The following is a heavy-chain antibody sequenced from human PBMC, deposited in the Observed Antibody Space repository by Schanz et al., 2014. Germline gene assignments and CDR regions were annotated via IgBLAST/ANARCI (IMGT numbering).Heavy chain of an antibody. V-gene: IGHV3-33*01. J-gene: IGHJ4*02. Sequence: QVQLVESGGGVVQFGRSLRLSCVASGFTFSSYGMHWVRQAPGKGLEWVAVIWYDENNKYYADSVKGRFTMSRDNSKNTLYLHMNSLRTEDTAVYYYASPSGYSDYGTYFDFWGQGTLVTVSS. D-gene: IGHD5-12*01. CDR3: ASPSGYSDYGTYFDF. CDR2: IWYDENNK. CDR1: GFTFSSYG.